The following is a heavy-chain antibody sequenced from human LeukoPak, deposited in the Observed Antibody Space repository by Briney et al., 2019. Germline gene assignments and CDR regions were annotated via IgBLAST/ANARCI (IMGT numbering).Heavy chain of an antibody. Sequence: ASVTVSCKASGYTFTSYYMHWVRQAPGQGLEWMGIINPSGGSTSYAQKFQGRVTMTRDTSISATYMELRTLTSDDTAVYYCARGTRGSYSSIHDWGQGTLVTVSS. CDR3: ARGTRGSYSSIHD. V-gene: IGHV1-46*01. CDR2: INPSGGST. J-gene: IGHJ4*02. D-gene: IGHD1-26*01. CDR1: GYTFTSYY.